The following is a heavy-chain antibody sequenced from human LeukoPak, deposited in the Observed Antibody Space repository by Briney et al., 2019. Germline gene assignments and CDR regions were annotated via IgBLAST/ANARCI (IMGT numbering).Heavy chain of an antibody. V-gene: IGHV3-53*01. Sequence: GGSLRLSCAASGFTVSVSYMSWVRQAPGRGLEWVSVIYRGGNTYYTDSAKGRFTISRDTSKNTVYLQMNSLRDEDTAVYYFARFHSTNWYWDYWGQGTLVIVSS. D-gene: IGHD6-13*01. CDR1: GFTVSVSY. CDR2: IYRGGNT. CDR3: ARFHSTNWYWDY. J-gene: IGHJ4*02.